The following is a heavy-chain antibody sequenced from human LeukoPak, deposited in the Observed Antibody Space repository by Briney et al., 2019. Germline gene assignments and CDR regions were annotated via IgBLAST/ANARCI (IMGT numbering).Heavy chain of an antibody. CDR1: EFTFSSYN. CDR3: AREIFWSGYYSNLHFDY. Sequence: GGSLRLSCAASEFTFSSYNMSWVRQAPGKGLEWVSSISSSGSYIYYADSVKGRFTISRDNAKNSLYLQMNSLRAEDTAVYYCAREIFWSGYYSNLHFDYWGQGTLVTVSS. CDR2: ISSSGSYI. V-gene: IGHV3-21*01. D-gene: IGHD3-3*01. J-gene: IGHJ4*02.